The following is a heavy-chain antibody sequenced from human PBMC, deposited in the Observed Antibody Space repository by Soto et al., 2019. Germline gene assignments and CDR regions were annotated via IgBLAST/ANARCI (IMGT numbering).Heavy chain of an antibody. D-gene: IGHD3-10*01. CDR3: AKGRRELRWFGELSYYYYMDV. V-gene: IGHV3-23*01. Sequence: GGSLRLSCAASGFTFSSYAMSWVRQAPGKGLEWVSAISGSGGSTYYADSVKGRFTISRDNSKNTLYLQMNSLRAEDTAVYYCAKGRRELRWFGELSYYYYMDVWGKGTTVTVSS. CDR2: ISGSGGST. CDR1: GFTFSSYA. J-gene: IGHJ6*03.